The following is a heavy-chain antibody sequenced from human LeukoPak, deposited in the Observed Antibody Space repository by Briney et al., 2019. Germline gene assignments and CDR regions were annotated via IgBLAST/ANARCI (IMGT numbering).Heavy chain of an antibody. J-gene: IGHJ3*02. V-gene: IGHV3-23*01. CDR2: ISGSGGST. D-gene: IGHD6-13*01. Sequence: GGSLRLSFAASGFPFSSYAMSWVRQAPGKGLEWVSAISGSGGSTYYADSVKGRFTISRDNSKNTLYLQMNSLRAEDTAVYYCAKDRIAAAGTGAFDIWGQGTMVTVSS. CDR1: GFPFSSYA. CDR3: AKDRIAAAGTGAFDI.